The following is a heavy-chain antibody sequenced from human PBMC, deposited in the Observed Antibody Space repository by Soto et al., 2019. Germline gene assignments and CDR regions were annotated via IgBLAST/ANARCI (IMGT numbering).Heavy chain of an antibody. V-gene: IGHV4-39*01. CDR1: GGSISSSSYY. Sequence: QLQLQESGPGLVKASETLSLTCTVSGGSISSSSYYWGWIRQPPGKGLEWIGTIYYSGTTYYNPSLKSRVTISVDTSKNPLSLRLSSVTAADAAVYYCARRRGYSYGNNWFDPWGQGTLVTVSS. D-gene: IGHD5-18*01. J-gene: IGHJ5*02. CDR2: IYYSGTT. CDR3: ARRRGYSYGNNWFDP.